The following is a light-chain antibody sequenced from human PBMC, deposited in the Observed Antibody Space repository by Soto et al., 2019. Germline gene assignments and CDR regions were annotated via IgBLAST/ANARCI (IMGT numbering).Light chain of an antibody. CDR1: SNDVGNGYDS. Sequence: QSALTQPASVSGSPGQSITISCTGTSNDVGNGYDSVSWYQHHPGKAPKLIIYEVVNRPSGVSNRFSGSKSGNTASLTISGLQAEDEAVYYCSSYTTDISPYVFGTGTKVTVL. J-gene: IGLJ1*01. CDR3: SSYTTDISPYV. V-gene: IGLV2-14*01. CDR2: EVV.